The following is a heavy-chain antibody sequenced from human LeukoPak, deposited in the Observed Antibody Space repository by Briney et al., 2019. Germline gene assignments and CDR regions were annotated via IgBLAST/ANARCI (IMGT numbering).Heavy chain of an antibody. CDR2: INPNSGGT. CDR1: GYTFTGYY. J-gene: IGHJ4*02. Sequence: ASVNVSCKASGYTFTGYYMHWVRQAPGQGLEWMGWINPNSGGTNYAQKFQGRVTMTRDTSISTAYMELSRLRSDDTAVYYCASSRYFDWLTFDYWGQGTLVTVSS. V-gene: IGHV1-2*02. CDR3: ASSRYFDWLTFDY. D-gene: IGHD3-9*01.